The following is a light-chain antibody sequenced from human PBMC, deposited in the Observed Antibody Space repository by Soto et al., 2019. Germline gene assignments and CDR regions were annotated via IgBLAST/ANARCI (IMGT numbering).Light chain of an antibody. Sequence: DIQMTQSPSSLSASVGDGVTITCRASQSISNHLNWYQQKAGKAPKVLIYAAASLQSGVPSRFSGSASMRGLRLTVNSLQPDDVATYFCQQGYGTLWKLGQGPMVQIK. CDR3: QQGYGTLWK. CDR2: AAA. J-gene: IGKJ1*01. V-gene: IGKV1-39*01. CDR1: QSISNH.